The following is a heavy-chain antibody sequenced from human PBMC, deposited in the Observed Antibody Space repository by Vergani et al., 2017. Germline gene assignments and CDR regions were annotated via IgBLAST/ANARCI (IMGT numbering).Heavy chain of an antibody. J-gene: IGHJ6*04. Sequence: LEESGGGSVKPGGSLRLSCAASVFKFSDHYMSWIRQAPGKGLEWVSHISTGASTVSYTDSVTGRFTVSRDNDNNSLTLDMTTLRGEDTAVYYCAKNREISTTRLYYAMDVWGKGTTVTVSS. V-gene: IGHV3-11*01. CDR3: AKNREISTTRLYYAMDV. CDR2: ISTGASTV. D-gene: IGHD5/OR15-5a*01. CDR1: VFKFSDHY.